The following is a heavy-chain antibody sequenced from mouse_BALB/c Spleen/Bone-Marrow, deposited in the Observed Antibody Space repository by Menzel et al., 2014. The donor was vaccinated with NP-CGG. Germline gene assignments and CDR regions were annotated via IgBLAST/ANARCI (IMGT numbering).Heavy chain of an antibody. CDR1: GYTFTSYW. Sequence: VKLVESGAELVKPGASVKLSCKASGYTFTSYWMHWVKQRPGQGLEWIGEINPSNGRTNYNEKSKSKATLTVDKSSSTAYMQLSSLTSEDSAVYYCARCYYGNYFDYWGQGTTLTVSS. CDR3: ARCYYGNYFDY. J-gene: IGHJ2*01. CDR2: INPSNGRT. V-gene: IGHV1S81*02. D-gene: IGHD2-1*01.